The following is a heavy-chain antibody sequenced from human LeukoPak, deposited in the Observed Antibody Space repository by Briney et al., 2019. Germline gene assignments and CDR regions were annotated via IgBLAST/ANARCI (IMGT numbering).Heavy chain of an antibody. CDR2: ISYSGTT. V-gene: IGHV4-59*11. CDR3: VRAPGGYSYGALYYFDC. D-gene: IGHD5-18*01. CDR1: GGSISSHY. Sequence: SETLSLTCTVSGGSISSHYWGWIRQPPGKGLEWIGYISYSGTTNYNTSLKSRVTISVDTPKNQFSLTLSSVTAADTAVYYCVRAPGGYSYGALYYFDCWGQGTLVTVS. J-gene: IGHJ4*02.